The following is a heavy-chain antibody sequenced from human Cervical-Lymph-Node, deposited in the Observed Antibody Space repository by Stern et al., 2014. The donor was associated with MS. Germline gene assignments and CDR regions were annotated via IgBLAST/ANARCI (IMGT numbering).Heavy chain of an antibody. J-gene: IGHJ3*02. Sequence: VQLVQSGAEVKQPGASVKVSCKASGYAFTVYYVNWVRQAPGQGLEWMGRIKPTSGVTDYAQKFQDRVTMTRDASINTVFLEISGLTPDDTAIFYCVRGVEHAFDIWGQGTLVTVSS. D-gene: IGHD3-3*01. CDR1: GYAFTVYY. CDR3: VRGVEHAFDI. V-gene: IGHV1-2*06. CDR2: IKPTSGVT.